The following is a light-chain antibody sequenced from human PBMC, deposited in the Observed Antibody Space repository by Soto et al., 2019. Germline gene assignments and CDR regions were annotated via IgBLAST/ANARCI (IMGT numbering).Light chain of an antibody. J-gene: IGLJ1*01. Sequence: QYVMTQPPSVSAAPGQKVTISCSGSSSNIGGNSVSWYQQLPGTAPKLLIYDDNKRPSGIPDRFSGSKSGTSATLGITGFQSGDEADYYCGSLDSSLSGYVFGTGTKLTVL. CDR2: DDN. CDR3: GSLDSSLSGYV. V-gene: IGLV1-51*01. CDR1: SSNIGGNS.